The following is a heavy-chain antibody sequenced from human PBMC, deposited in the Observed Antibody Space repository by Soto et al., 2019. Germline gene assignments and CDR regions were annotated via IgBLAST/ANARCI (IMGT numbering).Heavy chain of an antibody. CDR1: GYTFSTHA. D-gene: IGHD1-1*01. CDR2: INGGTGQT. J-gene: IGHJ6*02. Sequence: ASVKVSCKASGYTFSTHAMHWVRQAPGQRVEWMGWINGGTGQTKHSHRFQDRVSITRDTSASTAYMELSSLRSEDTAVYYCARGKGMEENYYYYGLDIWGQGTTVTVSS. V-gene: IGHV1-3*01. CDR3: ARGKGMEENYYYYGLDI.